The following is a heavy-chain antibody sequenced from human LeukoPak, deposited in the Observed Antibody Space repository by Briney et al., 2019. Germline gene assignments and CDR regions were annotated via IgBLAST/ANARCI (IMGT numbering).Heavy chain of an antibody. J-gene: IGHJ4*02. CDR3: ARSQNYYGSGDY. CDR1: GDSVSSGNYY. CDR2: IYYTGKT. D-gene: IGHD3-10*01. Sequence: SETLSLTCTVSGDSVSSGNYYWSWLRQPPGKALEWIGYIYYTGKTYYNPSLEGRVTILVDTSRNHFSVKLSSVTAADTAVYYCARSQNYYGSGDYWSQGTLVTVSS. V-gene: IGHV4-61*03.